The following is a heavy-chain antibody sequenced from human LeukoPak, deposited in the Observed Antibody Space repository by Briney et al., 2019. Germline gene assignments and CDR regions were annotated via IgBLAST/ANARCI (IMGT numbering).Heavy chain of an antibody. J-gene: IGHJ6*03. CDR2: IYYSGST. V-gene: IGHV4-59*08. D-gene: IGHD3-3*01. CDR3: ARQGYSTYYYYMDV. CDR1: GGSISSYY. Sequence: PSETLSLTCTVSGGSISSYYWSWIRQPPGKGLEWIGYIYYSGSTNYNPSLKSRVTISVDTSKNQFSLKLSSVTAADTAVYYCARQGYSTYYYYMDVWGKGTRVTVSS.